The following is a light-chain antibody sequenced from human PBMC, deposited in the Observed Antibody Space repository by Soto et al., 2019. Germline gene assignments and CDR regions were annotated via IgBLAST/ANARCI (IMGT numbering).Light chain of an antibody. CDR2: AAS. V-gene: IGKV1-39*01. Sequence: DIQMTQSPSSLSASVGDRVTITCRASQSISSYLNWYQQTPGKAPKLLIYAASSLQSGVPSRFRGSGSGTDFTLTISRLQPEDFETYYCQQSYSNPITFGQGTRLEIK. CDR3: QQSYSNPIT. J-gene: IGKJ5*01. CDR1: QSISSY.